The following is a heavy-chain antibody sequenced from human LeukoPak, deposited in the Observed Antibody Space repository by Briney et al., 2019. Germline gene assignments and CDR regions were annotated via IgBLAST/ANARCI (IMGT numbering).Heavy chain of an antibody. V-gene: IGHV3-33*06. Sequence: GGSLRLSCAASGFTFSNYGMHWVRQAPDKGLEWVALIWYDGSNKYYADSVKGRFTISRDNSKNTLYLQMNSLRAEDTAVYYCAKIWGSSGWYEYSFDYWGQGTLVTVSS. CDR1: GFTFSNYG. D-gene: IGHD6-19*01. CDR3: AKIWGSSGWYEYSFDY. J-gene: IGHJ4*02. CDR2: IWYDGSNK.